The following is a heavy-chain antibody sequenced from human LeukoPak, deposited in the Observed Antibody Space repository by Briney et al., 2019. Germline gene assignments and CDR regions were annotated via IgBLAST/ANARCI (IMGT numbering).Heavy chain of an antibody. CDR2: INHSGST. V-gene: IGHV4-34*01. Sequence: PSETLSLTCAVYGGSFSGYYWSWLRQPPGKGLEWIGEINHSGSTNYNPSLKSRVTISVDTSKNQFSLKLSSVTAADTAVYYCAGYCSSTSCYFGSAFDIWGQGTMVTVSS. CDR3: AGYCSSTSCYFGSAFDI. CDR1: GGSFSGYY. J-gene: IGHJ3*02. D-gene: IGHD2-2*01.